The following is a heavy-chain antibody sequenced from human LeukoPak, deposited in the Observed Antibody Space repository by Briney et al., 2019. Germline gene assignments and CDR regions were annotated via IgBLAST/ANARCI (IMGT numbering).Heavy chain of an antibody. CDR3: ARTAYSSSSLGY. Sequence: GGSLRLSYAASGFIFSNYWMHWVRQAPGKGLVWVSRINSDGSSTNYADSVKGRFTISRDNAKNTLYLQMNSLRAEDTAVYYCARTAYSSSSLGYWGQETLVTVSP. CDR1: GFIFSNYW. J-gene: IGHJ4*02. D-gene: IGHD6-13*01. CDR2: INSDGSST. V-gene: IGHV3-74*01.